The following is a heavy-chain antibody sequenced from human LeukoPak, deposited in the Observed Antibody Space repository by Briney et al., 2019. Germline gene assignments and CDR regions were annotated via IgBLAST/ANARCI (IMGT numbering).Heavy chain of an antibody. J-gene: IGHJ4*02. CDR2: IYSGGST. D-gene: IGHD3-10*01. CDR3: AKAIWVAATSSWFCLDY. CDR1: GFTVSSNY. V-gene: IGHV3-66*01. Sequence: GGSLRLSCAASGFTVSSNYMSWVRQAPGKGLEWVSMIYSGGSTYYADSVKGRFTISRDNSKNTLDLQMNSLRAEDTAVYYCAKAIWVAATSSWFCLDYWGQGTLVTVSS.